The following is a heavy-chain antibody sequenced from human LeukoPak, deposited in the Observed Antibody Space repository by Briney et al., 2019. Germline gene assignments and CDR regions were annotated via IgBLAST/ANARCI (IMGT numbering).Heavy chain of an antibody. CDR1: GFTFSSYS. J-gene: IGHJ5*02. CDR3: ARSADSSGNLGLYNWFDP. CDR2: ISSSSYI. D-gene: IGHD3-22*01. Sequence: GGSLRLSCAASGFTFSSYSMNWVRQAPGKGLGWVSSISSSSYIYYADSVKGRFTISRDNAKNSLYLQMNSLRAEDTAVYSCARSADSSGNLGLYNWFDPWGQGTLVTVSS. V-gene: IGHV3-21*01.